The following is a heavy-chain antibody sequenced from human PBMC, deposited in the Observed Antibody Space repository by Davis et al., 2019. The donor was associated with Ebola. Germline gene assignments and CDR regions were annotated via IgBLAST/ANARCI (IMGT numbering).Heavy chain of an antibody. D-gene: IGHD2-15*01. V-gene: IGHV4-59*01. J-gene: IGHJ2*01. CDR2: IYNSGSP. CDR3: ARDRRDIVVVVAATAVEYFDL. Sequence: SETLSLTCTVSGGSISSYSWTWIRQPPEKGLEWIGYIYNSGSPKYNPSLKSRLTISVDTSKNQFSLKLSSVTAADTAVYYCARDRRDIVVVVAATAVEYFDLWGRGTLVTVSS. CDR1: GGSISSYS.